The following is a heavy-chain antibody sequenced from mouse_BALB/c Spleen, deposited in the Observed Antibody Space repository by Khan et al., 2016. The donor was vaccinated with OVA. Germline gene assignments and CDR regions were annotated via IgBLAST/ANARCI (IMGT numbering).Heavy chain of an antibody. D-gene: IGHD4-1*01. J-gene: IGHJ3*01. V-gene: IGHV5-6*01. CDR1: GFTFSAYS. Sequence: EVQLVESGGDLMKPGGSLKLSCAASGFTFSAYSMSWVRQTPDNRLEWVATINSDGYYTYYPDSVQGRFTISRNNAKNTLSLQMSSLRSEDTAIXYGATDLTGSFAYWGQGTLVTVSA. CDR2: INSDGYYT. CDR3: ATDLTGSFAY.